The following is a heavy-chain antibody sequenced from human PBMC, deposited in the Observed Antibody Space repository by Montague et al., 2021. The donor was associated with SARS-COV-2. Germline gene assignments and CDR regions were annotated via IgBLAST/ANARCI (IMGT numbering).Heavy chain of an antibody. D-gene: IGHD6-19*01. V-gene: IGHV4-39*07. CDR3: AGGNRIAVAGTDFDY. Sequence: SETLSLTCTVSGGSISTSPYFWGWIRQPPGKGLEWIGSIYYSGSTYSNPSLKSRVSISIDTTENQFSLKLSSVTAADTDVYYCAGGNRIAVAGTDFDYWGQGTLVTVSS. J-gene: IGHJ4*02. CDR1: GGSISTSPYF. CDR2: IYYSGST.